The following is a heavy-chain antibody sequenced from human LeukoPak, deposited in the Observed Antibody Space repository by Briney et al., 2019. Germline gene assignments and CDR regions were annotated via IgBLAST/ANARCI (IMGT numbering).Heavy chain of an antibody. J-gene: IGHJ4*02. V-gene: IGHV3-20*04. D-gene: IGHD4-17*01. CDR1: GFTFDDYG. CDR3: ARAGDIGYGDYHFDY. CDR2: INGNGDST. Sequence: GGSLRLSCAASGFTFDDYGISWVRQAPGKGLEWVSGINGNGDSTGYAGSVKGRFTISRDNAKNSLYLQMNSLRAEDTAVYYCARAGDIGYGDYHFDYWGQGTLVTVSS.